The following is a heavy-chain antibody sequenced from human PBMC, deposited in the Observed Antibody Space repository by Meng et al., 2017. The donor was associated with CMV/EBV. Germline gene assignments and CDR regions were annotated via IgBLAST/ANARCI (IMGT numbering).Heavy chain of an antibody. CDR3: ARAPIAAAGNWFDP. V-gene: IGHV1-46*01. CDR2: INPSGGST. D-gene: IGHD6-13*01. CDR1: GYTFTSYY. J-gene: IGHJ5*02. Sequence: QVQLVQSGAEVEKPXXSVKGXREASGYTFTSYYMHWVRQAPGQGLEWMGIINPSGGSTSYAQKFQGRVAMTRDTSTSTVYMELSSLRSEDTAVYYCARAPIAAAGNWFDPGGQGTLVTVSS.